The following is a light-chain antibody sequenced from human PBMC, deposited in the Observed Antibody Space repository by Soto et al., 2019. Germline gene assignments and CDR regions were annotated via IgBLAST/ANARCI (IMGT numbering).Light chain of an antibody. CDR2: EVS. V-gene: IGLV2-14*01. CDR1: SSDTAGYNY. J-gene: IGLJ1*01. Sequence: QSVLTQPASVSGSPGQSITISCTGTSSDTAGYNYVSWYQQHPGKAPKLMIYEVSNRPSGVSNRFSGSQSGNTASPTISGLQAEDEANYYCSSYTTSNTPLYVFGAGTRSPS. CDR3: SSYTTSNTPLYV.